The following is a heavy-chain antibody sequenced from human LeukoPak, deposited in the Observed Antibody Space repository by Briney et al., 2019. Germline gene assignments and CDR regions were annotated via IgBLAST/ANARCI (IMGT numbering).Heavy chain of an antibody. CDR2: IYHSGST. Sequence: PXETLSLTCPVSGYSISSGYYWGWIRQPPGKGLEWIGSIYHSGSTYYTPSLKSRVTISVDTSKNQFSLKLSSVTAADTAVYYCATYSSGWPRDYWGQGTLVTVSS. CDR3: ATYSSGWPRDY. J-gene: IGHJ4*02. V-gene: IGHV4-38-2*01. CDR1: GYSISSGYY. D-gene: IGHD6-19*01.